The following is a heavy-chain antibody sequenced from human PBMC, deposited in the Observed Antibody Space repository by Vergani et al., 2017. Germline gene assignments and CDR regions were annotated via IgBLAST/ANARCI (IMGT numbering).Heavy chain of an antibody. CDR3: VRVKGSNWNDHLYDI. D-gene: IGHD1-1*01. Sequence: EVQLLESGGNLVQPGGSLRLSCAASSFSVSSHYMDWVRQAPGKGLEWVGRIRNKANDYTTQYAASVKSRFNISRDDSKSYLYLQMNSLQTEDTALYYCVRVKGSNWNDHLYDIWGQGTLVTVSS. CDR2: IRNKANDYTT. J-gene: IGHJ3*02. CDR1: SFSVSSHY. V-gene: IGHV3-72*01.